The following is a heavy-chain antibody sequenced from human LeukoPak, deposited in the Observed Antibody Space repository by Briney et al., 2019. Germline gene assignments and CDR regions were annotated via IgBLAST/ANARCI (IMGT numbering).Heavy chain of an antibody. CDR3: ASEEVGTGNFHEFGMVV. Sequence: PSQTLSLTCTLSGGSPSSGRYCWSWIRQPAWKGLDWIGLIYTSGSTNYNPSLKSRFTISVATSKNHFCLELIAVTGADTAVYYLASEEVGTGNFHEFGMVVWGQGTTVIVAS. CDR1: GGSPSSGRYC. V-gene: IGHV4-61*02. CDR2: IYTSGST. D-gene: IGHD2-8*02. J-gene: IGHJ6*02.